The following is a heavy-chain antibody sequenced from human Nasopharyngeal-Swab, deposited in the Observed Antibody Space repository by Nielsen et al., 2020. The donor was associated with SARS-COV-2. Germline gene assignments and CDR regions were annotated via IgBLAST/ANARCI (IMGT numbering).Heavy chain of an antibody. J-gene: IGHJ4*02. V-gene: IGHV3-21*01. CDR1: GFTFSSYS. D-gene: IGHD2-15*01. CDR3: ARPPGYCSGGSCYS. Sequence: GESLKISCAASGFTFSSYSMNWVRQAPGKGLEWVSSISSSSSYIYYADSVKGRFTISRDNTKNSLYLQMNSLRAEDTAVYYCARPPGYCSGGSCYSWGQGTWSPSPQ. CDR2: ISSSSSYI.